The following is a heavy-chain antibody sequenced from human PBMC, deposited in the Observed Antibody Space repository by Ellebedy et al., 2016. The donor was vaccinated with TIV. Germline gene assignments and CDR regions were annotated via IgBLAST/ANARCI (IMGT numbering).Heavy chain of an antibody. D-gene: IGHD3-16*01. CDR2: ISSRRYGGTA. J-gene: IGHJ4*02. Sequence: PGGSLRLSCTGSGFTFADYAMIWFRQAPGKGLEWVGFISSRRYGGTASHAASLRGRFTISRDDSKSVAYLQMDSLKTEDTAVYFCSRLPRDKSADYPFDYWGPGALVSVSS. CDR3: SRLPRDKSADYPFDY. V-gene: IGHV3-49*03. CDR1: GFTFADYA.